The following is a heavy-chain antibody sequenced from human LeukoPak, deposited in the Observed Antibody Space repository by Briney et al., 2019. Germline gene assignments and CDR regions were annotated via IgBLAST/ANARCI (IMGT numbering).Heavy chain of an antibody. J-gene: IGHJ4*02. CDR2: MNPNSGNT. V-gene: IGHV1-8*02. CDR3: ASSKMIRGVIAY. CDR1: GYTFTSYG. D-gene: IGHD3-10*01. Sequence: EASVKVSCKASGYTFTSYGINWVRQATGQGLEWMGWMNPNSGNTGYAQKFQGRVTMTRNTSISTAYMELSSLRSEDTAVYYCASSKMIRGVIAYWGQGTLVTVSS.